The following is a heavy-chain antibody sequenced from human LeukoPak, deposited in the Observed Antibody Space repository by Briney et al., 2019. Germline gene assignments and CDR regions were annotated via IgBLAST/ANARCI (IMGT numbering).Heavy chain of an antibody. CDR2: ISYDGSNK. D-gene: IGHD3-10*01. J-gene: IGHJ3*02. V-gene: IGHV3-30*18. Sequence: GRSLRLSCAASGFTFSSYGMHWVRQAPGKGLEWVAVISYDGSNKYYADSVKGRFTISRDNSKNTLYLQMNSLRAEDTAVYYCAKDLDTMVRGATHAFDIWGQGTMVTVSS. CDR3: AKDLDTMVRGATHAFDI. CDR1: GFTFSSYG.